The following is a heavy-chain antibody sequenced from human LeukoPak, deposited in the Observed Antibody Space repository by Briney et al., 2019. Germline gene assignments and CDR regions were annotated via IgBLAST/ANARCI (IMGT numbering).Heavy chain of an antibody. CDR2: IKQDGSET. CDR1: GFTFSSYW. CDR3: ARGGRGGYTAVFY. D-gene: IGHD5-18*01. J-gene: IGHJ4*02. V-gene: IGHV3-7*01. Sequence: PGGSLRLSCAASGFTFSSYWMSWARQAPGKGLEWVASIKQDGSETYYVDSVKGRFTISRDNAENSLYLQMNSLRADDTAVYYCARGGRGGYTAVFYWGQGTRVTVSS.